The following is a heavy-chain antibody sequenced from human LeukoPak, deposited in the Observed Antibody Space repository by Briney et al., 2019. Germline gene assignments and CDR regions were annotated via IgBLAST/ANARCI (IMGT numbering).Heavy chain of an antibody. D-gene: IGHD3-3*01. CDR1: GGSFSGYY. CDR3: ARRVRRFLEWLSNESYYFDY. J-gene: IGHJ4*02. Sequence: SSETLSLTCAVYGGSFSGYYWSWIRQPPGKGLEWIGEINHSGSTNYNPSIKSRVTISVDTSKNQFSLKLSSVTAADTAVYYCARRVRRFLEWLSNESYYFDYWGQGTLVTVSS. CDR2: INHSGST. V-gene: IGHV4-34*01.